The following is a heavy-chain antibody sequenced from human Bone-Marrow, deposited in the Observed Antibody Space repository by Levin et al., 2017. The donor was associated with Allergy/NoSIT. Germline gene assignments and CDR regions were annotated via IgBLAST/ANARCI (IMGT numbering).Heavy chain of an antibody. J-gene: IGHJ2*01. V-gene: IGHV3-9*01. D-gene: IGHD2/OR15-2a*01. Sequence: GGSLRLSCAASGFTFDDYAMHWVRQAPGKGLEWVSSISSNSGSINYADSVKGRFTISRDNAKNSLYLQMNSLSAEDTAFYYCAEDIMDYLLGYVDLWGRGTLVTVSS. CDR3: AEDIMDYLLGYVDL. CDR1: GFTFDDYA. CDR2: ISSNSGSI.